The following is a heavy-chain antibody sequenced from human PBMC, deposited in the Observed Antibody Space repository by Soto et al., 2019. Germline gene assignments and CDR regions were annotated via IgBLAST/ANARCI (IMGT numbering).Heavy chain of an antibody. CDR1: GFTFSSYS. CDR3: ARVNGSGSLSFDY. CDR2: ISSSSSYI. D-gene: IGHD3-10*01. J-gene: IGHJ4*02. V-gene: IGHV3-21*01. Sequence: LRLSCAASGFTFSSYSMNWVRQAPGKGLEWVSSISSSSSYIYYADSVKGRFTISRDNAKNSLYLQMNSLRAEDTAVYYCARVNGSGSLSFDYWGQGTLVTVSS.